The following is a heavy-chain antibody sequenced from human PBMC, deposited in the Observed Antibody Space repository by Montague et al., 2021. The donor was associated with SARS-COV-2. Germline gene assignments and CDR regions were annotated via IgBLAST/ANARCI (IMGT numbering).Heavy chain of an antibody. CDR2: IHRDGTT. CDR3: ARVCPSAWRELGC. Sequence: SETLSLTCDVSGASISSYEWWSWVRQPPGKGLEWLGEIHRDGTTXYNSPLQSRVTMSVDKSNNQWFLRMTSVTAADTAVYYWARVCPSAWRELGCWGQGILVTVSS. D-gene: IGHD6-19*01. V-gene: IGHV4-4*02. CDR1: GASISSYEW. J-gene: IGHJ4*02.